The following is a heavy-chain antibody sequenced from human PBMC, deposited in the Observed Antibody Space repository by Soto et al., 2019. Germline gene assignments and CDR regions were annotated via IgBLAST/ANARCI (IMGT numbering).Heavy chain of an antibody. V-gene: IGHV5-51*01. D-gene: IGHD3-22*01. Sequence: GESLKISCKGSGYSFTSYWIGWVRQMPGKGLEWMGIIYPGDSDTRYSPSFQGQVTISADKSISTAYLQWSSLKASDTAMYYCARPQRYYDSSGSRDAFDIWGQGTMVTVSS. CDR3: ARPQRYYDSSGSRDAFDI. J-gene: IGHJ3*02. CDR1: GYSFTSYW. CDR2: IYPGDSDT.